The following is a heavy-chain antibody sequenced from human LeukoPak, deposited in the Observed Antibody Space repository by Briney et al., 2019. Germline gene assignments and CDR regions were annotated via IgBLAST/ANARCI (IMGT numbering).Heavy chain of an antibody. D-gene: IGHD3-9*01. V-gene: IGHV4-30-4*08. CDR3: ARAFDLFYFDY. CDR1: GGSISSGDYY. J-gene: IGHJ4*02. Sequence: SETLSLTCTVSGGSISSGDYYWSWIRQPPGKGLEWIGYIYYSGSTYYNPSLKSRVTISVDTSKNQFSLKLSSVTAADTAVYYCARAFDLFYFDYWGQGTLVTVSS. CDR2: IYYSGST.